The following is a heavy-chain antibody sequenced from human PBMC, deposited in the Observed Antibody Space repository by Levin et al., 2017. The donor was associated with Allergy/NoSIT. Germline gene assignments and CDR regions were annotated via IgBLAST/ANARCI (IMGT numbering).Heavy chain of an antibody. Sequence: KAGGSLRLSCTVSGGSISSYYWSWIRQPAGKGLEWIGRIYTSGSTNYNPSLKSRVTMSVDTSKNQFSLKLSSVTAADTAVYYCARDRVTAMSDAFDIWGQGTMVTVSS. V-gene: IGHV4-4*07. D-gene: IGHD2-21*02. CDR2: IYTSGST. J-gene: IGHJ3*02. CDR1: GGSISSYY. CDR3: ARDRVTAMSDAFDI.